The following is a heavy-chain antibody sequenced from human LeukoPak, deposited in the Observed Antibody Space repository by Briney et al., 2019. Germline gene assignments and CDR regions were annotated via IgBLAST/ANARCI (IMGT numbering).Heavy chain of an antibody. CDR3: ARDSAPYYYFWSGYSGTFDY. V-gene: IGHV3-74*01. D-gene: IGHD3-3*01. CDR1: GFTFSSYW. J-gene: IGHJ4*02. CDR2: INSDGSST. Sequence: GGSLRLSCAASGFTFSSYWMHWVRQAPGKGLVWVSRINSDGSSTSYADSVKGRFTISRDNAKNTLYLQMNSLRAEDTAVYYCARDSAPYYYFWSGYSGTFDYWGQGTLVTVSS.